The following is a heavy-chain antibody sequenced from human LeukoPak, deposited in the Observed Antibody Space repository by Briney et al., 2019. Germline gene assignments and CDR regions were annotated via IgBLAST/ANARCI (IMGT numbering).Heavy chain of an antibody. D-gene: IGHD3-3*01. CDR1: GGTFSIYA. Sequence: SVKVSCEASGGTFSIYAISWVQQAPGQGLEWMGGIIPIFGTANYAQMFQGRVTITADESTSKAYMELSSLRSEDTAVYYCARALGRFWNFDYWGQGTLVTVSS. CDR3: ARALGRFWNFDY. J-gene: IGHJ4*02. CDR2: IIPIFGTA. V-gene: IGHV1-69*01.